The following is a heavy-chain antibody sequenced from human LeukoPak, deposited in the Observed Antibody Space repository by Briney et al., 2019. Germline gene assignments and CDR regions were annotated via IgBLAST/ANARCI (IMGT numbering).Heavy chain of an antibody. Sequence: PGRSLRLSCAASGFTFSSYGMHWVRQAPGKGLEWVAVIWYDGSNKYYADSVRGRFTISRDNSKNTLYLQMNSLRAEDTAVYYCARTVSSGWYDYWGQGTLVTVFS. CDR2: IWYDGSNK. D-gene: IGHD6-19*01. J-gene: IGHJ4*02. CDR1: GFTFSSYG. V-gene: IGHV3-33*01. CDR3: ARTVSSGWYDY.